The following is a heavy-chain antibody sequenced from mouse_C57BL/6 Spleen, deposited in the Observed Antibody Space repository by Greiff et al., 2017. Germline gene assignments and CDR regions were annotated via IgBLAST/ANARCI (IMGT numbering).Heavy chain of an antibody. CDR3: AGEGEAQAFFDCAMDY. Sequence: EVMLVESGGGLVKPGGSLKLSCAASGFTFRSYAMSWVRQTPEKRLEWVATISDGGSYTYYPDNVKGRFTISRDNAKNNLYLKMGHLKSEDTAMDYCAGEGEAQAFFDCAMDYWGQGTSGTVSS. CDR1: GFTFRSYA. V-gene: IGHV5-4*01. CDR2: ISDGGSYT. J-gene: IGHJ4*01. D-gene: IGHD3-2*02.